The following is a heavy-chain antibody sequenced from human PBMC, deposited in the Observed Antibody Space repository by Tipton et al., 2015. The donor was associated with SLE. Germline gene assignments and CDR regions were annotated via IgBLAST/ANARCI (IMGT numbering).Heavy chain of an antibody. V-gene: IGHV3-9*01. CDR1: GFTFDDYA. CDR3: AKDLKQLGIGLMGALDI. D-gene: IGHD7-27*01. CDR2: ISWNSGSI. J-gene: IGHJ3*02. Sequence: SLRLSCTASGFTFDDYAMHWVRQAPGKGLEWVSGISWNSGSIGYADSVKGRFTISRDNAKNSLYLQMNSLRAEDTALYYCAKDLKQLGIGLMGALDIWGQGTMVTVSS.